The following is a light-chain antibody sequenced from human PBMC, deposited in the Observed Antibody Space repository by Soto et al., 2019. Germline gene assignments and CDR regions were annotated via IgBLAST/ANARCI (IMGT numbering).Light chain of an antibody. Sequence: EIVMTQSPATLSVSPGERATLPCRASQSVSSNLAWYQQKPGQAPRLLIYGASTRATGIPARFSGSGSGTXFTLTXSXLXSXXXXXXXXXXXXXWPRTFGQGTKVEIK. CDR3: XXXXXWPRT. CDR1: QSVSSN. J-gene: IGKJ1*01. V-gene: IGKV3-15*01. CDR2: GAS.